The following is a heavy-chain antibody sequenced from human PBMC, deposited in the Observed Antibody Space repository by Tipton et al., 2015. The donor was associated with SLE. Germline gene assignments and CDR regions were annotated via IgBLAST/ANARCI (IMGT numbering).Heavy chain of an antibody. J-gene: IGHJ4*02. Sequence: SLRPSCAASGFTFSTHSMNWVHQAPGKGLECVSAISSSGTFIYYTDSVKGRFTVSRDNAQNSLYLQMNSLRAEDTAVYYCAREGDCIGGTCSYPGASWGQGTLVTVSS. D-gene: IGHD2-15*01. CDR3: AREGDCIGGTCSYPGAS. CDR1: GFTFSTHS. V-gene: IGHV3-21*03. CDR2: ISSSGTFI.